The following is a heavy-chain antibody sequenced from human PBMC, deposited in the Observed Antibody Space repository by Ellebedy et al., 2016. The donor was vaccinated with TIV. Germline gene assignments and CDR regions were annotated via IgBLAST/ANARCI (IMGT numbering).Heavy chain of an antibody. CDR1: GFTFSSYW. J-gene: IGHJ6*03. CDR3: ARRYMDV. CDR2: IKQDGSEK. V-gene: IGHV3-7*01. Sequence: GGSLRLSXAGSGFTFSSYWMTWVRQAPGKGLEWVANIKQDGSEKYYVDSVKGRFTISRDNAKNSVCLQMNNLGAEDTAVYYCARRYMDVWGRGTTVTVSS.